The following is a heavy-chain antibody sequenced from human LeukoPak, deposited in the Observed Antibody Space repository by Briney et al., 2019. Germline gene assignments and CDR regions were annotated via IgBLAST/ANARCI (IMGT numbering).Heavy chain of an antibody. CDR2: IYYSGST. J-gene: IGHJ4*02. D-gene: IGHD3-10*01. CDR1: GGSISGYY. Sequence: SETLSLTCTVSGGSISGYYWSWIRQPPGKGLEWIGYIYYSGSTNYNPSLKSRVTISVDTSKNQFSLKLSSVTAADTAVYYCAREGLYGSGSYFDYWGQGTLVTVSS. CDR3: AREGLYGSGSYFDY. V-gene: IGHV4-59*12.